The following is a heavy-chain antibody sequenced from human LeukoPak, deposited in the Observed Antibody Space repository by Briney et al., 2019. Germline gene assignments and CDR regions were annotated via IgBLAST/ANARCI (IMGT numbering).Heavy chain of an antibody. J-gene: IGHJ4*02. Sequence: PSETLSLTCTVSGGSISSGGYYWSWIRQPPGKGLEWIGYIYHSGSTYYNPSLKSRVTISVDRSKNQFSLKLSSVTAADTAVYYCARDSGCSGGSCYLSDYWGQGTLVTVSS. V-gene: IGHV4-30-2*01. CDR3: ARDSGCSGGSCYLSDY. D-gene: IGHD2-15*01. CDR1: GGSISSGGYY. CDR2: IYHSGST.